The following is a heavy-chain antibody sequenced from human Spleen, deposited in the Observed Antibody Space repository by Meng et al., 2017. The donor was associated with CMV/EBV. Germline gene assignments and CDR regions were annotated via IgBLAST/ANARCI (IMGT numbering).Heavy chain of an antibody. V-gene: IGHV1-2*02. CDR2: INPNSGGT. D-gene: IGHD3-22*01. CDR1: GYTFTGFY. CDR3: ARTLASGYYLPDY. J-gene: IGHJ4*02. Sequence: KASGYTFTGFYMHWLRQAPGQGLEWMGWINPNSGGTNYAQRFQGRVTMTRDTSISTAYMELSRLRSDDTAIYYCARTLASGYYLPDYWGQGTLVTVSS.